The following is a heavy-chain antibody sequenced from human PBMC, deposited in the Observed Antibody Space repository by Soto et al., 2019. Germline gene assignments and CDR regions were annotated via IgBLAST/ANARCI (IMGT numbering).Heavy chain of an antibody. D-gene: IGHD3-22*01. Sequence: QVQLVQSGAEVKKPGSSVKVSCKASGGTFSSYAISWVRQAPGQGLEWMGGIIPIFGTANYAQKFQGRVTITADESTITAYMELSSLRSEDMAVYYCARVGNYYDSSGYYAYWGQGTLVTVSS. CDR3: ARVGNYYDSSGYYAY. V-gene: IGHV1-69*01. J-gene: IGHJ4*02. CDR1: GGTFSSYA. CDR2: IIPIFGTA.